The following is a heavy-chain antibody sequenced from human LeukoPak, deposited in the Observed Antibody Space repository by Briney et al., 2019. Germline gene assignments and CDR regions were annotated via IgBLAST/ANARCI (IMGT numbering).Heavy chain of an antibody. D-gene: IGHD5-18*01. CDR2: ISGSGGST. CDR3: ATSRGSGYSSVLYDY. CDR1: GFTFSTYA. V-gene: IGHV3-23*01. J-gene: IGHJ4*02. Sequence: GSLRLSCAASGFTFSTYAMSWVRPAPGKGLEWVSVISGSGGSTYYADSVKGRFTISRDNSKNTLYLQMNSLSAEDTALYYCATSRGSGYSSVLYDYWGRGTLVTVSS.